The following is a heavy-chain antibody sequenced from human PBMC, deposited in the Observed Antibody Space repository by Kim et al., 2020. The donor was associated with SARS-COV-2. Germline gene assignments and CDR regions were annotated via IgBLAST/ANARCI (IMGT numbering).Heavy chain of an antibody. CDR3: AKPFGVLWFGELFFDY. V-gene: IGHV3-23*01. D-gene: IGHD3-10*01. J-gene: IGHJ4*02. CDR2: ISGSGGST. CDR1: GFTFSSYA. Sequence: GGSLRLSCAASGFTFSSYAMSWVRQAPGKGLEWVSAISGSGGSTYYADSVKGRFTISRDNSKNTLYLQMNSLRAEDTAVYYCAKPFGVLWFGELFFDYWGQGTLVTVSS.